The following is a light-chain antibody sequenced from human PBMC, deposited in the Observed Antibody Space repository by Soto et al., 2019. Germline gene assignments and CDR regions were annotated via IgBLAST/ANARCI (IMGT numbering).Light chain of an antibody. CDR1: QSVTSSY. CDR2: GTS. V-gene: IGKV3-20*01. J-gene: IGKJ3*01. Sequence: EIVLTQSPGTLSLSPWGRATLSCRASQSVTSSYLAWYQQKPGQAPRLLIYGTSSRATGIPDRFSGSGSGTDFILTISRLEPEDFAVYYCQQYGNSHFTFGPGTKVDIK. CDR3: QQYGNSHFT.